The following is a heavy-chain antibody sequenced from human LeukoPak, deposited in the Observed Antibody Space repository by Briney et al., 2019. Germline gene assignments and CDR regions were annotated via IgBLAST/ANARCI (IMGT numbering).Heavy chain of an antibody. V-gene: IGHV1-3*01. CDR3: ARDRTVAGPDY. Sequence: ASVKVSCKASGYTFTSYAMHWVRQAPEQRLEWMGWINAGNGNTKYSQKFQGRATITRDTSANTAYMELSSLRSEDTAVYYCARDRTVAGPDYWGQGTLVTVSS. J-gene: IGHJ4*02. CDR1: GYTFTSYA. D-gene: IGHD6-19*01. CDR2: INAGNGNT.